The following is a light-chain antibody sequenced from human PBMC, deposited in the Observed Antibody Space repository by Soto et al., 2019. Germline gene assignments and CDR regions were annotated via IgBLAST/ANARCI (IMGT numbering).Light chain of an antibody. CDR3: QQYDHWLN. V-gene: IGKV3-15*01. CDR2: AAS. J-gene: IGKJ4*01. CDR1: QTISSN. Sequence: ERVMTQFPATLSVSPGERVTLSCRASQTISSNLAWYQQKPGQAPRLLIYAASTRATGIPARFTGRGSGTEFTLTISSLQSEDSAIYYCQQYDHWLNFGGGTKVQIK.